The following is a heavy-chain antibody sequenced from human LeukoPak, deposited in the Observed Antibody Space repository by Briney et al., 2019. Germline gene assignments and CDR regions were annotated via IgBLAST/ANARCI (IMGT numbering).Heavy chain of an antibody. CDR3: ARVPWFGLTKKYYFDY. J-gene: IGHJ4*02. V-gene: IGHV4-34*01. CDR1: GGSFSGYY. D-gene: IGHD3-10*01. Sequence: SETLSLTCAVYGGSFSGYYWSWIRQPPGKGQEWIGEINHSGSTNYNPSLKSRVTISVDTSKNQFSLKLSSVTAADTAVYYCARVPWFGLTKKYYFDYWGQGTLVTVSS. CDR2: INHSGST.